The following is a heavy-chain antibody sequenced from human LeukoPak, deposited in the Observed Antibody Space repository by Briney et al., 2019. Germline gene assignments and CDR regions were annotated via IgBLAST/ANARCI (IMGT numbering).Heavy chain of an antibody. J-gene: IGHJ4*02. CDR2: IYTSGST. V-gene: IGHV4-4*07. CDR1: GGSISSYY. CDR3: ARSQWLVRGGNFDY. Sequence: SETLSLTCTVSGGSISSYYWSWIRQPAGKGLEWIGRIYTSGSTNYNPSLKSRVTMSVDTSKNQFSLKLSSVAAADTAVYYCARSQWLVRGGNFDYWGQGTLVTVSS. D-gene: IGHD6-19*01.